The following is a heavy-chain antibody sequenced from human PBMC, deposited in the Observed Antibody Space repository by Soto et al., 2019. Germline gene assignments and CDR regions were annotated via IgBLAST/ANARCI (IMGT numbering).Heavy chain of an antibody. CDR3: ARTQNIVVVTATGFDY. CDR1: GYTFTSYG. D-gene: IGHD2-21*02. CDR2: ISAYNGNT. J-gene: IGHJ4*02. Sequence: GASVKVSCKASGYTFTSYGISWVRQAPGQGLEWMGGISAYNGNTNYAQNLQGRVTMTTDTSTSTAYMELRSLRSDDTAVYYCARTQNIVVVTATGFDYWGQGTLV. V-gene: IGHV1-18*01.